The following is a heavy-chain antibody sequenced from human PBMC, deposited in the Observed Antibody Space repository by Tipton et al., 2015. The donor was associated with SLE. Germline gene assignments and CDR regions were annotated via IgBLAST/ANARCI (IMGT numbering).Heavy chain of an antibody. J-gene: IGHJ5*02. V-gene: IGHV4-39*02. D-gene: IGHD1-1*01. CDR2: IYYGGST. Sequence: TLSLTCTVSGGSISSTSYYWAWIRQPPGKGLEWIGSIYYGGSTYYDPSLKSRVAISVDTSRNLSSLRLSSVTAADTAVYYCARDSKSWRGWFDPWGQGTLVTVSS. CDR3: ARDSKSWRGWFDP. CDR1: GGSISSTSYY.